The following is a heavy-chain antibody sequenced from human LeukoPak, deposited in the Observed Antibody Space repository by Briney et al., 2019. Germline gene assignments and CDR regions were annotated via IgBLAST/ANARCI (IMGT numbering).Heavy chain of an antibody. Sequence: GGSLRLSCAASGFTFSSFSMNWVRQAPGKGLEWVSSMSSSSSYIYYADSVKGRFTISRDNAKNSLYLQMNSLRAEDTAVYYCARDRYYDILTGYSHELDYWGQGTLVTASS. V-gene: IGHV3-21*01. D-gene: IGHD3-9*01. CDR2: MSSSSSYI. J-gene: IGHJ4*02. CDR3: ARDRYYDILTGYSHELDY. CDR1: GFTFSSFS.